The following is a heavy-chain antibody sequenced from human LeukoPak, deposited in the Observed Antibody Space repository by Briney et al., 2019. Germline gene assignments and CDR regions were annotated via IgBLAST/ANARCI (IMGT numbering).Heavy chain of an antibody. Sequence: SENLSLTCTVSGGSISSYYWGWIRQPPGKGLEWFGSIYYSGSTYYNPSLKSRVTISVDTSKNQFSLKLSSVTAADTAVYYCARHRGYYGSGSYYDYWGQGTLVTVSS. CDR3: ARHRGYYGSGSYYDY. V-gene: IGHV4-39*01. J-gene: IGHJ4*02. CDR1: GGSISSYY. D-gene: IGHD3-10*01. CDR2: IYYSGST.